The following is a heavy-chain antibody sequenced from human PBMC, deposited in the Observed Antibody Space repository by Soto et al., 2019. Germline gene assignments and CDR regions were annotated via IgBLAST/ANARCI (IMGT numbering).Heavy chain of an antibody. CDR2: IHYSGATP. D-gene: IGHD2-15*01. CDR3: AKSNSATSAPGLRLDFDY. Sequence: QVQLVQSGAEVKRPGASVKVSCKASGYTFTNYYMHWVRQAPGQGLEWMGVIHYSGATPTYAQKFQGRVTMARDTSTSTVYVELSSLTSEDTAVYYCAKSNSATSAPGLRLDFDYWGQGTLVTVSS. V-gene: IGHV1-46*01. CDR1: GYTFTNYY. J-gene: IGHJ4*02.